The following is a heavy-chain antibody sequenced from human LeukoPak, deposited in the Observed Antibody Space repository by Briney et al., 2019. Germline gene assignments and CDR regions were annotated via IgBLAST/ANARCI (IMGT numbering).Heavy chain of an antibody. CDR1: GGSISSADYY. D-gene: IGHD6-19*01. V-gene: IGHV4-30-4*08. J-gene: IGHJ3*02. Sequence: PSETLSLTCTVSGGSISSADYYWSWIRQPPGKGLEWIGYIYYSGNTYYNPSLKSRVTISVDRSKNQFSLKQSSVTAADTAVYYCPRATFTRAVGFPAVAFIIWGKGKRVTVSS. CDR2: IYYSGNT. CDR3: PRATFTRAVGFPAVAFII.